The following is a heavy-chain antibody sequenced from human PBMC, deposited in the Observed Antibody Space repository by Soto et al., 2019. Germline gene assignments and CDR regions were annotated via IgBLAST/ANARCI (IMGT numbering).Heavy chain of an antibody. J-gene: IGHJ6*02. V-gene: IGHV4-61*01. CDR1: GGSVSSGSYY. CDR3: ARDYYRFNSGYGFSMDV. D-gene: IGHD5-12*01. CDR2: IYYSGST. Sequence: SETLSLTCTVSGGSVSSGSYYWSWIRQPPGKGLEWIGYIYYSGSTNYNPSLKSRVTISVDTSKNQFSLKLSSVTAADTAVYYCARDYYRFNSGYGFSMDVWGQGTTVTVSS.